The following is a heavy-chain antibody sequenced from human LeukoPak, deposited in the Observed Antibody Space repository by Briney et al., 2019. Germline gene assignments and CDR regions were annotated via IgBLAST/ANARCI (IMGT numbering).Heavy chain of an antibody. CDR3: ARGEDAIVGVPGPNY. CDR2: ITATGLHI. J-gene: IGHJ4*02. V-gene: IGHV3-21*01. D-gene: IGHD1-26*01. Sequence: GSLRLSCAGSGVTFSGYSMNWVRQAPGKGLEWVSAITATGLHIYYADSVKGRFTISRDNAKNSLYLQMNSLTAEDTAVYYCARGEDAIVGVPGPNYWGQGTLVSVSS. CDR1: GVTFSGYS.